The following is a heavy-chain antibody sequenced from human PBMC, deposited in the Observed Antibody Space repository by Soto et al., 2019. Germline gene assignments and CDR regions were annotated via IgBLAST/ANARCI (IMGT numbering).Heavy chain of an antibody. Sequence: EVQLVESGGGLVQSGGSLRLSCGASGFSFSSYWMSWVRQAPGKGLEWVANMNQGGSEINYVDSVRGRFSVSRDNSENTVDLHMHSLRPEDTAVYFCAKSRGGTARDAFDIWDQGT. CDR2: MNQGGSEI. D-gene: IGHD2-15*01. J-gene: IGHJ3*02. V-gene: IGHV3-7*01. CDR3: AKSRGGTARDAFDI. CDR1: GFSFSSYW.